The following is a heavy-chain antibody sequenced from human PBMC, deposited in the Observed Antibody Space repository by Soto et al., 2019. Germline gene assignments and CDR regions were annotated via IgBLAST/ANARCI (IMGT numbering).Heavy chain of an antibody. Sequence: GGSLRLSCAASGFSFSSWAMGWVRQAPGKGLEWVSDIIDSGASTYYADSVKGRFTISRDNSKSTLYLQMNSLRAEDTALYYCAKGRSYYYYYGVDVWGQGTTVTVSS. CDR1: GFSFSSWA. V-gene: IGHV3-23*01. CDR3: AKGRSYYYYYGVDV. CDR2: IIDSGAST. J-gene: IGHJ6*02.